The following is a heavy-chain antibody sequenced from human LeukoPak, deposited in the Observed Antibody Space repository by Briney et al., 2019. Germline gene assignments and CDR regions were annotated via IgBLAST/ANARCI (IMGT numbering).Heavy chain of an antibody. J-gene: IGHJ3*02. D-gene: IGHD3-10*01. CDR3: ARWEVRLNAFEM. Sequence: SETLSLTCTVSGYSISGGYYWGWIRQPPGKGLEWIGTIYHSGSTYYNPSLNSRLIISVDTSKNQFSLSLSSVTAADTAVYYCARWEVRLNAFEMWGQGTMVTVSS. CDR1: GYSISGGYY. V-gene: IGHV4-38-2*02. CDR2: IYHSGST.